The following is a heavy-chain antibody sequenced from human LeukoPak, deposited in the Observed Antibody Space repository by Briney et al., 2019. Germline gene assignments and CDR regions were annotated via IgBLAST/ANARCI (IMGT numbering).Heavy chain of an antibody. D-gene: IGHD6-19*01. CDR1: GDSVSSNNAA. V-gene: IGHV6-1*01. Sequence: SQTLSLTCAISGDSVSSNNAAWNWIRQSPSRGLEWLGRTYYRSKWYNDYAVSVKSRITINPDTSKNQFSLQLNSVTPEDTAVYYCARRVAVAGTGGFDYWGQGTLVTVSS. CDR2: TYYRSKWYN. J-gene: IGHJ4*02. CDR3: ARRVAVAGTGGFDY.